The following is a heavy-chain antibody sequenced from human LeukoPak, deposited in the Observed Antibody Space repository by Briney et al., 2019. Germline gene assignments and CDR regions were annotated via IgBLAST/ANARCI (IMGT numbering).Heavy chain of an antibody. CDR1: GFTFSSYS. CDR3: ASSDYGSGRRLDY. D-gene: IGHD3-10*01. Sequence: GSLRLSCAASGFTFSSYSMSWIRQPPGKGLEWIGYIYYSGSTNYNPSLKSRVTISVDTSKNQFSLKLSSVTAADTAVYYCASSDYGSGRRLDYWGQGTLVTVSS. CDR2: IYYSGST. V-gene: IGHV4-59*01. J-gene: IGHJ4*02.